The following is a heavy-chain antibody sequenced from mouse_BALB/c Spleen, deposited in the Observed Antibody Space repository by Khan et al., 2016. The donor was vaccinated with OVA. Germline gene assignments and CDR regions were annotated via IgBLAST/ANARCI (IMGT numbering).Heavy chain of an antibody. CDR3: ARSYYGNYREAMDY. Sequence: VQLQESGPGLVAPSQSLSITCTVSGFSLTGYGVNWVRQPPGKGLEWLGMIWGDGSTDYNSALNSSLSISKDHSKSQAFLKMNSLQTYDTARYYCARSYYGNYREAMDYWGQGTSVTVSS. CDR1: GFSLTGYG. V-gene: IGHV2-6-7*01. CDR2: IWGDGST. J-gene: IGHJ4*01. D-gene: IGHD2-10*01.